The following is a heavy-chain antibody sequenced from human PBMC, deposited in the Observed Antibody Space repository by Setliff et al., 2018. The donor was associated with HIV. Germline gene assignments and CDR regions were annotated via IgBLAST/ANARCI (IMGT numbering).Heavy chain of an antibody. CDR2: IRAYNVNA. CDR3: ATARPGARFDV. D-gene: IGHD6-6*01. CDR1: VHTFASYG. J-gene: IGHJ4*02. Sequence: ASVKVSCKASVHTFASYGIGWLRQAPGQGLEWLGWIRAYNVNAPNAQKSQGRVTMTIDIPTTTAYMEMRSLRFDDTAVYYCATARPGARFDVWGQGTLVTVSS. V-gene: IGHV1-18*01.